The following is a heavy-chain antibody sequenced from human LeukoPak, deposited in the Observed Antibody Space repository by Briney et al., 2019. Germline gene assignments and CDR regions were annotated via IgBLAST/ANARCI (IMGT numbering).Heavy chain of an antibody. D-gene: IGHD3-10*01. CDR2: IYNGGNT. Sequence: SETLSLTCTVSGVSINTYYASWIRQAPGKGLEFIGFIYNGGNTNYNPSLKSRATISVDTSNNQFSLRLTSVTAADTAMYYCAAGPSELDFWGQGTLVTVSS. J-gene: IGHJ4*02. CDR1: GVSINTYY. CDR3: AAGPSELDF. V-gene: IGHV4-4*09.